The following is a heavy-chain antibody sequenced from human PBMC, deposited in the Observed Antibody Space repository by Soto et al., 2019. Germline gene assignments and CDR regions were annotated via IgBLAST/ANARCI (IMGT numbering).Heavy chain of an antibody. V-gene: IGHV3-23*01. CDR1: GFTFSSYA. Sequence: TGGSLRLSCAASGFTFSSYAMSWVRQAPGKELEWVSAITGSGGSTYYADSVKGRFTISRDNSKNSLYLQLNSLRDEDTAVYYCARSPYYYDSSNYYGYWGQGT. D-gene: IGHD3-22*01. J-gene: IGHJ4*02. CDR3: ARSPYYYDSSNYYGY. CDR2: ITGSGGST.